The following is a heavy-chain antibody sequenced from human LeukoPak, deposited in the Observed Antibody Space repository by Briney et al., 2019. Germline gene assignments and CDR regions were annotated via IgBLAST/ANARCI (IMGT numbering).Heavy chain of an antibody. CDR2: IYYNGNT. CDR3: ARDLLNEGNHLDY. V-gene: IGHV4-59*12. CDR1: GGSISTYY. J-gene: IGHJ4*02. D-gene: IGHD4-23*01. Sequence: SETLSLTCTVPGGSISTYYWSWIRQPPGKGLEWIGYIYYNGNTNYNPSPKSRVTISVDTSKNQFSLKLSSVTAADTAVYYCARDLLNEGNHLDYWGQGTLVTVSS.